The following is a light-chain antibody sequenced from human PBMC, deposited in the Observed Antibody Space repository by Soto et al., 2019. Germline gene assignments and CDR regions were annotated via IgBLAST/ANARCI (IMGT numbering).Light chain of an antibody. Sequence: DIQLTQYPSFLSASVADRVTITCLASQGIRDYLAWYQQKPGKAPNLLIHTASSLQTGVPSRFSGSGSGTEFTLTISSLQPEDFATYYCQQRHSYPITFGQGTRLEIK. CDR2: TAS. J-gene: IGKJ5*01. CDR1: QGIRDY. V-gene: IGKV1-9*01. CDR3: QQRHSYPIT.